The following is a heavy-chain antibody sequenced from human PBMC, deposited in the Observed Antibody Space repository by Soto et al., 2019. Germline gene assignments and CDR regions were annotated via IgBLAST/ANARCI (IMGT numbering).Heavy chain of an antibody. CDR2: LYWDDDK. V-gene: IGHV2-5*02. CDR3: AHRGGGWTFDY. CDR1: GFSLSTSGVG. D-gene: IGHD6-19*01. J-gene: IGHJ4*02. Sequence: QITLKESGPTLVKPTQTLTLTCTFSGFSLSTSGVGVGWIRQPPVKALEWLALLYWDDDKRYSPSLKSRLTITKDTSKNQVVLTMTNMDPVDTATYYCAHRGGGWTFDYWGQGTLVTVSS.